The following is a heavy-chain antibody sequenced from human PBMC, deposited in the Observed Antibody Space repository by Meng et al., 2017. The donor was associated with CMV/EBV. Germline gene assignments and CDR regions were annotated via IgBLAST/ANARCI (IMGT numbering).Heavy chain of an antibody. CDR3: ARDVGTHDYDFWSGPWQSYGMDV. V-gene: IGHV3-66*02. CDR1: GFTVSSHY. Sequence: GESLKISCAASGFTVSSHYMSWVRQAPGKGLEWVSVIYSGGSTYYADSVKGRFTISRDNSKNTLYLQMNSLRAEDTAVYYCARDVGTHDYDFWSGPWQSYGMDVWGQGTTVTSP. CDR2: IYSGGST. J-gene: IGHJ6*02. D-gene: IGHD3-3*01.